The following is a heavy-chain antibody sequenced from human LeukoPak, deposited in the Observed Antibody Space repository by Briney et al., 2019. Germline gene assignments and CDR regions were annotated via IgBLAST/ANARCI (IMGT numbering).Heavy chain of an antibody. CDR3: ASVTYYYDSSGYPFDY. J-gene: IGHJ4*02. V-gene: IGHV4-38-2*02. CDR1: GYSISSGYY. CDR2: INHSGST. Sequence: PSETLSLTCTVSGYSISSGYYWGWIRQPPGKGLEWIGEINHSGSTNYNPSLKSRVTISVDTSKNQFSLKLSSVTAADTAVYYCASVTYYYDSSGYPFDYWGQGTLVTVSS. D-gene: IGHD3-22*01.